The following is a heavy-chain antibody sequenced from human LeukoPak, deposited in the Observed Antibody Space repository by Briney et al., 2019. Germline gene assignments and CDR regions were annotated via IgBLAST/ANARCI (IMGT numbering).Heavy chain of an antibody. CDR1: GGSISSSSYY. CDR2: IYYSGST. CDR3: ARGQQPTLVGATGAFDI. V-gene: IGHV4-39*07. J-gene: IGHJ3*02. D-gene: IGHD1-26*01. Sequence: PSETLSLTCTVSGGSISSSSYYWGWIRQPPGKGLEWIGSIYYSGSTYYNPSLKSRVTISVDTSKNQFSLKLSSVTAADTAVYYCARGQQPTLVGATGAFDIWGQGTMVTVSS.